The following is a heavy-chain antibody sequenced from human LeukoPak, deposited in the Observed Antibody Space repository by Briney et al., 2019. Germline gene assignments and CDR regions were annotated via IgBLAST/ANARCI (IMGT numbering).Heavy chain of an antibody. Sequence: PSEALSLTCTDSRGSISSYYWSWIRQPPGGGLERIGYIYQSGSTHYNPPLKSRVNISVDTSKSQFSLKLASVTAADTAVYYCARGGSSSSLNHFDYWGQGTLVSVPS. CDR3: ARGGSSSSLNHFDY. D-gene: IGHD6-13*01. J-gene: IGHJ4*02. CDR1: RGSISSYY. V-gene: IGHV4-59*01. CDR2: IYQSGST.